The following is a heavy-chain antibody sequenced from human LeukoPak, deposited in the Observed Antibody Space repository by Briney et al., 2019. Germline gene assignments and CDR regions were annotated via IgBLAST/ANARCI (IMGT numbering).Heavy chain of an antibody. V-gene: IGHV4-39*01. CDR1: GGSISSSSYY. Sequence: SETLSLTWTVSGGSISSSSYYWGWIRQPPGTGLEWIGSIYYSGSTYYNPSLKSRVTISVDTSKNQFSLKLSSVTAADTAVYYCARHAVMTTSAFDIWGQGTMVTVSS. J-gene: IGHJ3*02. D-gene: IGHD3-16*01. CDR3: ARHAVMTTSAFDI. CDR2: IYYSGST.